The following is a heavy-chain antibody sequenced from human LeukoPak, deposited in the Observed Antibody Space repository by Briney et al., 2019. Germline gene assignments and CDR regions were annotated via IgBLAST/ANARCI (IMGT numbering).Heavy chain of an antibody. CDR1: GFTSSSYW. CDR2: IKQDGSEK. J-gene: IGHJ3*02. Sequence: PGGSLRLSCAASGFTSSSYWMSWVRQAPGKGLEWVANIKQDGSEKYYVDSVKGRFTISRDNAKNSLYLQMNSLRAEDTAVYYCARSTSSSWYSVSDAFDIWGQGTMVTVSS. D-gene: IGHD6-13*01. CDR3: ARSTSSSWYSVSDAFDI. V-gene: IGHV3-7*01.